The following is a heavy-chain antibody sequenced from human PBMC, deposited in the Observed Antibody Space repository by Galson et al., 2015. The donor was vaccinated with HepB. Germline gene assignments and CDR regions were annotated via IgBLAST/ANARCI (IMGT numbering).Heavy chain of an antibody. V-gene: IGHV3-7*03. CDR3: ARDAGYSYDSSGYYYVSTFFDC. D-gene: IGHD3-22*01. CDR1: GFTFSDYW. J-gene: IGHJ4*02. Sequence: SLRLSCAASGFTFSDYWMTWVRQAPGKGLEWVANIKEDGNEKYYVDSVKGRFTISRDNAKNSLYLQMNSLRAEDTAVYYCARDAGYSYDSSGYYYVSTFFDCWGQGTLVTVSS. CDR2: IKEDGNEK.